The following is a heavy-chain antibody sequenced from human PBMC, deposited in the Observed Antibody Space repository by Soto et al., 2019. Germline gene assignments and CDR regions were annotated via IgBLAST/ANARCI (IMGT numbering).Heavy chain of an antibody. CDR3: AREATGNGMDV. D-gene: IGHD6-13*01. Sequence: QGQLVESGGGLVKPGGSLRLSRAASGLTFSDYYMSWIRQAPGEGLEWVSYISGSSTYADYADSVKDRFTISRDNARNSLYLQMNSLRAEDTAVYYCAREATGNGMDVWGQGTTVTVSS. V-gene: IGHV3-11*06. J-gene: IGHJ6*02. CDR1: GLTFSDYY. CDR2: ISGSSTYA.